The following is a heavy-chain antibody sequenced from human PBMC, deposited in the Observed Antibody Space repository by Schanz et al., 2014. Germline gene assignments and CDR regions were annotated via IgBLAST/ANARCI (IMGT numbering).Heavy chain of an antibody. J-gene: IGHJ4*02. V-gene: IGHV3-23*04. CDR2: ISGSGGST. CDR1: GFIFSNYG. D-gene: IGHD3-22*01. CDR3: AKDPSHGDYDYYFDY. Sequence: VQLVESGGGVVQPGGSLRLSCAASGFIFSNYGMHWVRQAPGKGLEWVSAISGSGGSTYYADSVKGRFTISRDNSKNTLYLQMNSLRAEDTAVYYCAKDPSHGDYDYYFDYWGQGTLDTVSS.